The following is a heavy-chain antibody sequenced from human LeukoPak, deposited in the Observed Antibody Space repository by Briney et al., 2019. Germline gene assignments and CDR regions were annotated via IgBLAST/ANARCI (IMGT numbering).Heavy chain of an antibody. J-gene: IGHJ4*02. CDR2: INHNGST. V-gene: IGHV4-4*02. Sequence: SGTLSLTCAVSGGSISSSNWWSWVRRPPRKGLEWIGEINHNGSTNYNPSLKSRGTRSVDTSTNHFSLKRSSVTAADNAVYYCERALKGVHAMGRWGQGTLVTVSS. D-gene: IGHD5-18*01. CDR3: ERALKGVHAMGR. CDR1: GGSISSSNW.